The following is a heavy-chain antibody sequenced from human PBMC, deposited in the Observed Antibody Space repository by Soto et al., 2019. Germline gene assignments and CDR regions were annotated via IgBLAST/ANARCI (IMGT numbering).Heavy chain of an antibody. J-gene: IGHJ5*02. V-gene: IGHV1-18*01. Sequence: QVQLVQSGAEVKKPGASVKVSCKASGYTFTSYGISWLRQAPGQGLEGMGWISAYNGNTNYAQKLQGRVTMTTDTSTGTAYMELRNLRSDDTAVYYCARGRGRDILVVPAALNWFDPWGQGTLVTVSS. CDR1: GYTFTSYG. CDR3: ARGRGRDILVVPAALNWFDP. D-gene: IGHD2-2*01. CDR2: ISAYNGNT.